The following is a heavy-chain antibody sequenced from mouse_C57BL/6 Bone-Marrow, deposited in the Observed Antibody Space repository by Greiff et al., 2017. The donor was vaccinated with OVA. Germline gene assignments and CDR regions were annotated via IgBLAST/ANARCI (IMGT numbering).Heavy chain of an antibody. CDR3: ARSRTALSGSDV. V-gene: IGHV1-81*01. D-gene: IGHD1-3*01. CDR2: IYPRSGNT. CDR1: GYTFTSYG. Sequence: VKVVESGAELARPGASVKLSCKASGYTFTSYGISWVKQRTGQGLEWIGEIYPRSGNTYYNEKFKGKATLTADKSSSTAYMELRSLTSEDSAVYFCARSRTALSGSDVWGTGTTVTVSS. J-gene: IGHJ1*03.